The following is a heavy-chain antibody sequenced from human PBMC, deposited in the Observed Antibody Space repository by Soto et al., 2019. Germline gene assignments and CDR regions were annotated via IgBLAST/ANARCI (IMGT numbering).Heavy chain of an antibody. CDR2: IKQDGSEK. CDR3: AREKSSSWYLVLRAFDY. D-gene: IGHD6-13*01. CDR1: GFTFSSYW. V-gene: IGHV3-7*03. Sequence: EVQLVESGGGLVQPGGSLRLSCAASGFTFSSYWMSWVRQAPGKGLEWVANIKQDGSEKYYVDSVKGRFTISRDNAKNSLYLQMNILRAEDTAVYYCAREKSSSWYLVLRAFDYWGQGTLVTVSS. J-gene: IGHJ4*02.